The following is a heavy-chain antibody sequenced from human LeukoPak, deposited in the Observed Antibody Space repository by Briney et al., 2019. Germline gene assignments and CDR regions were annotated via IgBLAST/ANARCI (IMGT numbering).Heavy chain of an antibody. CDR3: ARHRSPRITMVRGVRMGSYFDY. CDR1: GGSFSGYY. V-gene: IGHV4-34*01. D-gene: IGHD3-10*01. J-gene: IGHJ4*02. Sequence: PSETLSLTCAVYGGSFSGYYWSWIRQPPGKGLEWIGEINHSGSTNYNPSLKSRVTISVDTSKNQFSLKLSSVTAADTAVYYCARHRSPRITMVRGVRMGSYFDYWGQGTLVTVS. CDR2: INHSGST.